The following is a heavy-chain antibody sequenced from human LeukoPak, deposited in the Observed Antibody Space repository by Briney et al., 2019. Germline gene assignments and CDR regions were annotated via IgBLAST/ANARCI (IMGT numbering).Heavy chain of an antibody. CDR2: ISSNGGKT. Sequence: GGSLRLSCAASGFTFSSSDMHWVRQAPGKGLEYVSTISSNGGKTNYANSVKGRFTISRDNSKNTLYLQMSSLRADDTAVYYCASDLPYDSSGPYEYWGQGTLVTVS. J-gene: IGHJ4*02. CDR3: ASDLPYDSSGPYEY. CDR1: GFTFSSSD. D-gene: IGHD3-22*01. V-gene: IGHV3-64*01.